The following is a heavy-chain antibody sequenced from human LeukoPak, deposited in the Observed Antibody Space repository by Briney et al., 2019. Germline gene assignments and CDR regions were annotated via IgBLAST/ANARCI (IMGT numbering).Heavy chain of an antibody. J-gene: IGHJ5*02. CDR2: MYYSGST. D-gene: IGHD3-22*01. CDR1: GGFISSGDDY. CDR3: TRPYYYDSSIDP. V-gene: IGHV4-30-4*01. Sequence: SETLSLTCTVSGGFISSGDDYWSWIRQHPGKCLEWIAYMYYSGSTYYNPAIKSLVTMSADTSKNQLSLKLSSVTAADTAVYYCTRPYYYDSSIDPWGQGILVTVSS.